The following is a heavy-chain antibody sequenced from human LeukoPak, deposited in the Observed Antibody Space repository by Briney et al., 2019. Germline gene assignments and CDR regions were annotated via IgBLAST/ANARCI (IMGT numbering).Heavy chain of an antibody. D-gene: IGHD6-13*01. J-gene: IGHJ4*02. Sequence: AASVKVSCKASGYTFTGYYMHWVRQAPGQGLEWMGWINPNSGGTNYAQKFQGRVTMTRDTSISTAYMELSRLRSDDTAVYYCARAGGPSGIAAGWEYYFDYWGQGTLVTVSS. CDR1: GYTFTGYY. V-gene: IGHV1-2*02. CDR2: INPNSGGT. CDR3: ARAGGPSGIAAGWEYYFDY.